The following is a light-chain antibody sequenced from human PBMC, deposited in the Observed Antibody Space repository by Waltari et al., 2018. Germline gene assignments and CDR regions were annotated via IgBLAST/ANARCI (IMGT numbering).Light chain of an antibody. J-gene: IGLJ2*01. CDR1: SSDVGNYTF. V-gene: IGLV2-23*01. Sequence: QSALAQPAAVSGSPGHSITISCTGPSSDVGNYTFVSWYQHHPGKAPKLIIYEDIRRPSGVSDRFSGSKSGNMASLKISGLQAEDEATYYCSSFARTGDIFAGGTKLTVL. CDR3: SSFARTGDI. CDR2: EDI.